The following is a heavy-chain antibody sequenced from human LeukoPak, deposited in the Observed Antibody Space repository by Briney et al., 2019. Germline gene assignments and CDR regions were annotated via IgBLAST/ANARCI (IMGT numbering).Heavy chain of an antibody. V-gene: IGHV4-61*08. CDR3: ARGCSGGSCYPSSRYYHYYYMDV. D-gene: IGHD2-15*01. CDR2: IYYSGST. Sequence: SQTLSLTCTVSGGSISSGDYYWSWIRQPPGKGLEWIGYIYYSGSTNYNPSLKSRVTISVDTSKNQFSLKLSSVTAADTAVYYCARGCSGGSCYPSSRYYHYYYMDVWGKGTTVTVSS. CDR1: GGSISSGDYY. J-gene: IGHJ6*03.